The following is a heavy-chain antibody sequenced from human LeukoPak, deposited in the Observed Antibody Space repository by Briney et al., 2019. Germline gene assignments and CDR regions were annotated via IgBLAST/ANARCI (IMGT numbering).Heavy chain of an antibody. D-gene: IGHD3-10*02. Sequence: GGSLLLSCAASGFTFSSYEMKWGRQAPGKGLEWVSYISSSGSTIYYADSVKGRFTISRDNAKNSLYLQMNSLRAEDTAVYYCAELGITMIGGVWGKGTTVTISS. CDR2: ISSSGSTI. J-gene: IGHJ6*04. V-gene: IGHV3-48*03. CDR3: AELGITMIGGV. CDR1: GFTFSSYE.